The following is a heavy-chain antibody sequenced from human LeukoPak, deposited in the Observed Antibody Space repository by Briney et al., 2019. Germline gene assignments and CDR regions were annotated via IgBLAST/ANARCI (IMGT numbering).Heavy chain of an antibody. CDR2: ISGSGGST. Sequence: GGSLRLSCAASGLTFSSYAMSWVRQAPGKGLEWVSAISGSGGSTYYADSVKGRFTISRDNSKNTLYLQMNSLRAEDTAVYYCAKSYYDSSGYYSDAFDIWGQGTMVTVSS. D-gene: IGHD3-22*01. CDR1: GLTFSSYA. CDR3: AKSYYDSSGYYSDAFDI. J-gene: IGHJ3*02. V-gene: IGHV3-23*01.